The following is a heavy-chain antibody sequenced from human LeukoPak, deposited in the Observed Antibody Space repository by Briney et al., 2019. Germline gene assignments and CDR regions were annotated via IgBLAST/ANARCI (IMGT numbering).Heavy chain of an antibody. Sequence: SETLSLTCTVSGASISSSYWSWIRQPPGKGLEWIGYIYYSGSTKYNPSLKSRVTISVDTSKNQFSLKLSSVTAADTAVYYCARGARAGYNLEPFDYWGQGTLVTVSS. CDR2: IYYSGST. CDR3: ARGARAGYNLEPFDY. J-gene: IGHJ4*02. D-gene: IGHD5-24*01. V-gene: IGHV4-59*08. CDR1: GASISSSY.